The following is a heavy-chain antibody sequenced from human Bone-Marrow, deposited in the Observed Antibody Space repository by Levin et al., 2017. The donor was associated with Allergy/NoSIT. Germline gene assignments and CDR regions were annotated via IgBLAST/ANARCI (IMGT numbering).Heavy chain of an antibody. D-gene: IGHD1-1*01. CDR3: ARTGTPNYYYYYYMDV. J-gene: IGHJ6*03. V-gene: IGHV1-2*06. Sequence: GESLKISCKASGYTFTGYYMHWVRQAPGQGLEWMGRINPNSGGTNYAQKFQGRVTMTRDTSISTAYMELSRLRSDDTAVYYCARTGTPNYYYYYYMDVWGKGTTVTVSS. CDR1: GYTFTGYY. CDR2: INPNSGGT.